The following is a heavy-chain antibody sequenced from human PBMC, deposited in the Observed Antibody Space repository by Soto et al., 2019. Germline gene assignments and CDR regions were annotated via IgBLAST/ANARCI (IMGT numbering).Heavy chain of an antibody. CDR2: ISSSSSTI. D-gene: IGHD2-15*01. Sequence: EVQLVESGGGLVQPGGSLRLSCAASGFTFSSYSMNLFRQAPGKGLEWVSYISSSSSTIYYADSVKGRFTISRDNAKNSLYLQMNSLRAEDTAVYYCARDKGRSPLDYWGQGTLVTVSS. V-gene: IGHV3-48*01. J-gene: IGHJ4*02. CDR1: GFTFSSYS. CDR3: ARDKGRSPLDY.